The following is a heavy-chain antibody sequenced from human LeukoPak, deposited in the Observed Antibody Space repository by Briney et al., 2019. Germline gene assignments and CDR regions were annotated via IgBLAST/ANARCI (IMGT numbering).Heavy chain of an antibody. J-gene: IGHJ3*02. V-gene: IGHV4-39*01. Sequence: SETLSLTCTVSGGSISSSSYYWGWIRQPSGKGLEWIGSIYYSGSTYYNPSLKSRVTISVNTSKNQFSLKLSSVTAADTAVYYCARHNWNRTDAFDIWGQGTMVTVSS. D-gene: IGHD1-20*01. CDR2: IYYSGST. CDR1: GGSISSSSYY. CDR3: ARHNWNRTDAFDI.